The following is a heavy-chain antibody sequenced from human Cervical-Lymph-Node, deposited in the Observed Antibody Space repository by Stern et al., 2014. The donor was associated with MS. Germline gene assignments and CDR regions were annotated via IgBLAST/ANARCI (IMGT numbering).Heavy chain of an antibody. CDR3: AHRHGWLRAFDI. J-gene: IGHJ3*02. CDR2: IYWDDDK. CDR1: GFSFNSTGVG. Sequence: QVTLKESGPTLVKPTQTLTLTCTFSGFSFNSTGVGVGWLRQPPGKALEWLAIIYWDDDKRYSPSLQSRLTITKAPSKDQVVLTMTNLDPVDTATYFCAHRHGWLRAFDIWGPGTTVTVSS. V-gene: IGHV2-5*02. D-gene: IGHD5-24*01.